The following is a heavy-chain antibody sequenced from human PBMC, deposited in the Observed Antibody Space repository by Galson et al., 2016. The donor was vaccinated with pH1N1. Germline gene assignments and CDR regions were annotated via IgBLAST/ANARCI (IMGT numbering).Heavy chain of an antibody. J-gene: IGHJ4*02. CDR2: INEDGSKK. CDR3: ARATASAHSL. CDR1: GSTYSMYW. V-gene: IGHV3-7*01. D-gene: IGHD2-21*02. Sequence: SLRLSCAASGSTYSMYWMHWVRQAPGKGLEWVANINEDGSKKYYVDSVKGRFTISRDNAKNSLYLQMNSLTAEDTAVYFCARATASAHSLWGQGTLVTVSS.